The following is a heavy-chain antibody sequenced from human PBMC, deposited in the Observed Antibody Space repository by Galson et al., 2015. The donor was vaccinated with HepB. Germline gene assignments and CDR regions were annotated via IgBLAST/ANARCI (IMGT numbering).Heavy chain of an antibody. J-gene: IGHJ5*02. V-gene: IGHV1-46*01. CDR2: INPSGGTI. CDR3: ARVGSSSCYRDCWFDP. CDR1: GYTFSIYY. Sequence: SVKVSCKASGYTFSIYYIHWVRQAPGQGLEWMGIINPSGGTISYAQRFQDRITLTRDTSTNTVYMELSSLRSEDTAVYFCARVGSSSCYRDCWFDPWGQGTLVTVSS. D-gene: IGHD2-2*02.